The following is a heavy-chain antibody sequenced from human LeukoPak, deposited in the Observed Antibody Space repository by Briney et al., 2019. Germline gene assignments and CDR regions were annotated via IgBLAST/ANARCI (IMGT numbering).Heavy chain of an antibody. CDR3: AKGATKEAGPYYYYYYGMDV. Sequence: GGSLRLSCAASGFTFSSYAMSWVRQAPGKGLEWVSAISGSGGSTYYADSVKGRFTISRDNSKNTLYLQMNSLRAEDTAVYYCAKGATKEAGPYYYYYYGMDVWGQGTTVTVSS. CDR2: ISGSGGST. V-gene: IGHV3-23*01. J-gene: IGHJ6*02. D-gene: IGHD1-26*01. CDR1: GFTFSSYA.